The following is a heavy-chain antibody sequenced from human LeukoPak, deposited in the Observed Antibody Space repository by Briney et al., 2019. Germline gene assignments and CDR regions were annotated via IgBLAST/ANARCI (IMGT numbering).Heavy chain of an antibody. CDR1: GYTFTGYY. D-gene: IGHD2-2*01. CDR3: ARAGSCSSTSCSHYYYYYGMDV. V-gene: IGHV1-2*02. Sequence: ASVKVSCKASGYTFTGYYMHWVRQAPGQGLEWMGWINPNSGGTNYAQKFQGRVTMTRDTSISTAYMELSRLRSDDTAVYYCARAGSCSSTSCSHYYYYYGMDVWGQGTTVTVSS. J-gene: IGHJ6*02. CDR2: INPNSGGT.